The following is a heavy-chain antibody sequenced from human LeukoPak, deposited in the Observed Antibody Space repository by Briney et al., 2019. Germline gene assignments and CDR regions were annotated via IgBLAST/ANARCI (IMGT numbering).Heavy chain of an antibody. J-gene: IGHJ4*02. D-gene: IGHD3/OR15-3a*01. CDR1: GFTFSSYE. CDR2: ISSSGSTI. CDR3: ARESGLTDY. Sequence: GGSLRLSGAASGFTFSSYEMNWVRQAPGKGLEWVSYISSSGSTIYYADSVKGRFTISRDNAKNSLYLQMNSLRAEDTAVYYCARESGLTDYWGQGTLVTVSS. V-gene: IGHV3-48*03.